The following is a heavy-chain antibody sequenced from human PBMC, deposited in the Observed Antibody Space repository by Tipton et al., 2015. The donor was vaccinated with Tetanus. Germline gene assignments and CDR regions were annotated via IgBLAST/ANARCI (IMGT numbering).Heavy chain of an antibody. J-gene: IGHJ5*02. V-gene: IGHV4-31*03. Sequence: TLSLTCTVSGGSINTGDFLWTWIRQHPRTGLEWIGYISNRGNSYSNPPLKGRVSLSVDKSASQFSLRLTSVTSADSAVYYCAAESARGNNWFDPWGQGVLVNVSS. CDR2: ISNRGNS. CDR1: GGSINTGDFL. CDR3: AAESARGNNWFDP.